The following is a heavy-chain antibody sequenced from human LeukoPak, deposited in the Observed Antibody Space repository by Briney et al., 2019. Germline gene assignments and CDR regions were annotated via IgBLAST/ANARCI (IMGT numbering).Heavy chain of an antibody. CDR2: IRSKAYGGTT. CDR3: TRAKGGYSSGWYWFDP. Sequence: GGSLRLSCTASGFTFGDYAMSWVRQAPGKGLEWVGFIRSKAYGGTTEYAASVKGRFTISRDDPKSIAYLQMNSLKTEDTAVYYCTRAKGGYSSGWYWFDPWGQGTLVTVSS. J-gene: IGHJ5*02. D-gene: IGHD6-19*01. CDR1: GFTFGDYA. V-gene: IGHV3-49*04.